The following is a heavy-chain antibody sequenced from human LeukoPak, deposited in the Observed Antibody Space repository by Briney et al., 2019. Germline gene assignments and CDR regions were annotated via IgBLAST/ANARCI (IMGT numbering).Heavy chain of an antibody. D-gene: IGHD3-10*01. CDR1: GFIVSSNH. CDR2: TYSGDTT. J-gene: IGHJ4*02. Sequence: GGSLRLSCAASGFIVSSNHINWVRQTPAKGLEWVSITYSGDTTYYADSVKGRFTISRDNSKNTLYLQMNSLRVEDTAMYYCARERPGSRVLDYWGQGTLVTVSS. CDR3: ARERPGSRVLDY. V-gene: IGHV3-66*01.